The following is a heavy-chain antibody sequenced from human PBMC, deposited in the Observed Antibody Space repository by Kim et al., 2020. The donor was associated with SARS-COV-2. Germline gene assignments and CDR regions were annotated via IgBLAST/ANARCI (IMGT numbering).Heavy chain of an antibody. CDR2: ISYSGTT. CDR1: GGSMSTYY. D-gene: IGHD1-1*01. J-gene: IGHJ4*02. Sequence: SETLSLTCIVSGGSMSTYYYNWIRQSPGKGLEWIGYISYSGTTNYNPSLKSRVTISLHTSKNQVSLKLSAVAAADTAVYFCARGTRSTYYFDSWGQGTL. CDR3: ARGTRSTYYFDS. V-gene: IGHV4-59*01.